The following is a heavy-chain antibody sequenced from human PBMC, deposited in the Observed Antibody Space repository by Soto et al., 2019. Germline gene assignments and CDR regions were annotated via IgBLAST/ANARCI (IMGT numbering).Heavy chain of an antibody. V-gene: IGHV1-69*12. D-gene: IGHD2-2*02. CDR2: IIPIFGTA. CDR3: ARDYMTPYGMDV. Sequence: QVQLVQSGAEVKKPGSSVKVSCKASGGTFSSYAISWVRQAPGQGLEWMGGIIPIFGTANYAQKFQGRVTITGGETNSTALKGVRRLRTWDTGVDYCARDYMTPYGMDVWGQGTTVTVSS. J-gene: IGHJ6*02. CDR1: GGTFSSYA.